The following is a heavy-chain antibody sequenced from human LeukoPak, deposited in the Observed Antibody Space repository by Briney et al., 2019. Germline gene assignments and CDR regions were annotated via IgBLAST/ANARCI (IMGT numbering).Heavy chain of an antibody. V-gene: IGHV1-46*01. CDR1: GYTFTSNY. J-gene: IGHJ5*02. CDR3: ARANSVGETAWWFDP. D-gene: IGHD1-26*01. CDR2: INPSGSSA. Sequence: ASVEVSCKASGYTFTSNYIHWVRQAPGQGVEWMGFINPSGSSAAYAQKFQGRLTMTRDMFTSTDYMELTSLTSDDTAVYYCARANSVGETAWWFDPWGQGTLVTVSS.